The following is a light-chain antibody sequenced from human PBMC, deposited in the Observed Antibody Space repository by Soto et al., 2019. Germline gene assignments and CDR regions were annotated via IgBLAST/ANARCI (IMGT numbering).Light chain of an antibody. J-gene: IGKJ1*01. CDR3: LNRSGGPWT. Sequence: EIVLTQSPATLSLSPGERATLSCRASQSVSSYLAWYQQKPGQAPRLLIYDASNRATDIPARFSGSGSGTDFTLTMSSLGPEDFAVYYGLNRSGGPWTFGKGTKVKIK. CDR1: QSVSSY. CDR2: DAS. V-gene: IGKV3-11*01.